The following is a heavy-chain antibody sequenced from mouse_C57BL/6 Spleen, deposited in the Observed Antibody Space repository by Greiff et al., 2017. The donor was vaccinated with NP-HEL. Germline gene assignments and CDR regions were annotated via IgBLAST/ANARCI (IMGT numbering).Heavy chain of an antibody. Sequence: EVKLMESGAELVRPGASVKLSCTASGFNIKDDYMHWVKQRPEQGLEWIGWIDPENGDTEYASKFQGKATITADTSSNTAYLQLSSLTSEDTAVYYCTTLYGSSYGDYWGQGTTLTVSS. D-gene: IGHD1-1*01. CDR1: GFNIKDDY. CDR3: TTLYGSSYGDY. J-gene: IGHJ2*01. V-gene: IGHV14-4*01. CDR2: IDPENGDT.